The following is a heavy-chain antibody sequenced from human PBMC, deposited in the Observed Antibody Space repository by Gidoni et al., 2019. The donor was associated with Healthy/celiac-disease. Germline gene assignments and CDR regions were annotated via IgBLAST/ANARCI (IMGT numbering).Heavy chain of an antibody. CDR3: TTDRGQLAQHDDY. Sequence: EVQLVESGGGLVKPGGSLGLPGAASVFRLVNAWMGWVRQAPGKGLEWVGRIKSKTDGGTTDYAAPVKGRFTISRDDSKNTLYLQMNSLKTEDTAVYYCTTDRGQLAQHDDYWGQGTLVTVSS. V-gene: IGHV3-15*01. J-gene: IGHJ4*02. CDR1: VFRLVNAW. CDR2: IKSKTDGGTT. D-gene: IGHD6-6*01.